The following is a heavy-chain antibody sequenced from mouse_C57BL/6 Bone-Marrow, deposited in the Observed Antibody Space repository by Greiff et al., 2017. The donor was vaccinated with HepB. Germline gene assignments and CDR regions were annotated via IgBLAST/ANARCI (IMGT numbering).Heavy chain of an antibody. V-gene: IGHV1-82*01. Sequence: VMLVESGPELVKPGASVKISCKASGYAFSSSWMNWVKQRPGKGLEWIGRIYPGDGDTNYNGKFKGKATLTADKSSSTAYMQLSSLTSEDSAVYFCARGWYLYYFDYWGQGTTLTVSS. CDR1: GYAFSSSW. CDR2: IYPGDGDT. CDR3: ARGWYLYYFDY. J-gene: IGHJ2*01. D-gene: IGHD1-1*02.